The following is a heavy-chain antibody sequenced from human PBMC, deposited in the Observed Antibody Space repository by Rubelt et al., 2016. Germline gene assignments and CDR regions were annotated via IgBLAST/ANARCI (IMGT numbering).Heavy chain of an antibody. CDR2: IYSGGST. D-gene: IGHD1-26*01. V-gene: IGHV3-53*01. J-gene: IGHJ5*02. Sequence: EVQLVESGGGLIQPGGSLRLSCAASGFTVSSNYMSWVRQAPGKGLEWVSVIYSGGSTYYADSVKGRFTISRDNSKNTLYLQMNSLRAADTALYYGATAPRGWAGPWFNPWGQGTRVTVSS. CDR1: GFTVSSNY. CDR3: ATAPRGWAGPWFNP.